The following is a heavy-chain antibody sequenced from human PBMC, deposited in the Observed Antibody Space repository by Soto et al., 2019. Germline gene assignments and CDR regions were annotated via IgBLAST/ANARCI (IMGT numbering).Heavy chain of an antibody. CDR3: ACRTTGTWSPI. J-gene: IGHJ4*02. V-gene: IGHV4-39*01. CDR1: GGSISSTYHY. CDR2: VYYSGST. D-gene: IGHD1-1*01. Sequence: PSETLSLTCTVSGGSISSTYHYWGWIRQAPGKALEWIGSVYYSGSTYYSPSLKSRVTISVDTSKNQFSLKLSSVTAADTAVYYCACRTTGTWSPIWGQGTLVTVSS.